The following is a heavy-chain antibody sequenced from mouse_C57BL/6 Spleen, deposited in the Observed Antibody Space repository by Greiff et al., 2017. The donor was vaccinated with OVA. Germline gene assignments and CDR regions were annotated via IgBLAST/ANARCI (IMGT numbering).Heavy chain of an antibody. V-gene: IGHV3-6*01. CDR3: ARDRDYGSSYPFAD. Sequence: EVKVEESGPGLVKPSQSLSLTCSVTGYSITSGYYWNWIRQFPGNKLEWMGYISYDGSNNYNPSLKNRISITRDTSKNQFFLKLNSVTTEDTATYYCARDRDYGSSYPFADWGQGTLVTVSA. J-gene: IGHJ3*01. CDR2: ISYDGSN. D-gene: IGHD1-1*01. CDR1: GYSITSGYY.